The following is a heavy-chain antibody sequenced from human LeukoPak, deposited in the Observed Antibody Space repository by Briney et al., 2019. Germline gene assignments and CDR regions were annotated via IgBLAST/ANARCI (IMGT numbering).Heavy chain of an antibody. J-gene: IGHJ4*02. V-gene: IGHV3-43*02. CDR3: AKSHIAVAGISGYSFES. D-gene: IGHD6-19*01. CDR1: GFLFDDFA. Sequence: GGSLRLSCEASGFLFDDFAMHWARQAPGKGLEWVSLISGLGRSTYYADSVKGRFTISRDNRKNSLYLQMNSLRTEDTALYFCAKSHIAVAGISGYSFESWGQGTLVIVSS. CDR2: ISGLGRST.